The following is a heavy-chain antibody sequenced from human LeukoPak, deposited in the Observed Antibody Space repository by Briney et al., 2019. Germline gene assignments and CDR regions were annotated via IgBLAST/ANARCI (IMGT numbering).Heavy chain of an antibody. V-gene: IGHV4-34*01. CDR1: GGSFSGYY. D-gene: IGHD2-2*01. J-gene: IGHJ6*02. CDR2: INHSGST. Sequence: SETLSLTCAVYGGSFSGYYWSWIRQPPGKGLEWIGEINHSGSTNYNPSLKSRVTISVDTSRNQFSLKLSSVTAADTAVYYCARGLSDIVVVPAATRHNYYYYYGMDVWGQGTTVTVSS. CDR3: ARGLSDIVVVPAATRHNYYYYYGMDV.